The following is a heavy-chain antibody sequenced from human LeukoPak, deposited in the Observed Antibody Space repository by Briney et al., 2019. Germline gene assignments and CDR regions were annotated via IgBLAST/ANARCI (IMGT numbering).Heavy chain of an antibody. CDR3: TRLSRVPDYGDYAYDY. Sequence: PGGSLRLSCAASGFTFSGSAMHWVRQASGKGLEWVGRIRSKANSYATAYAASLKGRFTISRDDSNNTAYLQMNSLKTEDTAVYYCTRLSRVPDYGDYAYDYWGQGTLVTVSS. CDR1: GFTFSGSA. CDR2: IRSKANSYAT. V-gene: IGHV3-73*01. J-gene: IGHJ4*02. D-gene: IGHD4-17*01.